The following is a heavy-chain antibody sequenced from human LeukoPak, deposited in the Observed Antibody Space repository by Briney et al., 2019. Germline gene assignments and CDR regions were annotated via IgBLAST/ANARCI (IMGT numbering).Heavy chain of an antibody. CDR2: IYYSGST. Sequence: SETLSLTCTVSGGSISSSSYYWGWIRQPPGKGLEWIGSIYYSGSTYYNPSLKSRVTISVDTSKNQFSLKLSSVTAADTAVYYCVRHEIGYCSGGSCYSGLGYYDDWGQGTLVTVSS. CDR3: VRHEIGYCSGGSCYSGLGYYDD. J-gene: IGHJ4*02. CDR1: GGSISSSSYY. V-gene: IGHV4-39*01. D-gene: IGHD2-15*01.